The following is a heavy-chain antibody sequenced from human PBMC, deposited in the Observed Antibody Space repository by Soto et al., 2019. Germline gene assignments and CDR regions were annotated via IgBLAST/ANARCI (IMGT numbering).Heavy chain of an antibody. CDR3: AKDLSGCSGGSCYSDY. CDR1: GFTFSSYG. D-gene: IGHD2-15*01. CDR2: ISYDGSNK. J-gene: IGHJ4*02. Sequence: GGSLRLSCAASGFTFSSYGMHWVRQAPGKGLEWVAVISYDGSNKYYADSVKGRFTISRDNSKNTLYLQMNSLRAEDTAVYYCAKDLSGCSGGSCYSDYWGQGTLVTVSS. V-gene: IGHV3-30*18.